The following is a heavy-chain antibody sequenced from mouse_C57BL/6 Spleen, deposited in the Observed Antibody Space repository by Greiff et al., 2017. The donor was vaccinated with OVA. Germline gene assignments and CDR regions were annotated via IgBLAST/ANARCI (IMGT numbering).Heavy chain of an antibody. J-gene: IGHJ1*03. V-gene: IGHV5-17*01. D-gene: IGHD1-1*01. Sequence: EVHLVESGGGLVKPGGSLKLSCAASGFTFSDYGMHWVRQAPEKGLEWVAYISSGSSTIYYADTVKGRFTISRDNAKNTLFLQMTSLRSEDTAMYYCARGGFTTLRYFDVWGTGTTVTVSS. CDR1: GFTFSDYG. CDR2: ISSGSSTI. CDR3: ARGGFTTLRYFDV.